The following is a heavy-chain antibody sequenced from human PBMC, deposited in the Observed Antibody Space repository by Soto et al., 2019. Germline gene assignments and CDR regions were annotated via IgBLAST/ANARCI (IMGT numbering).Heavy chain of an antibody. CDR1: GYTFTSYG. J-gene: IGHJ3*02. CDR3: XGGXXXXXXXXXXXXDI. Sequence: QVQLVQSGAEVKKPGASVKVSCKASGYTFTSYGISWVRQAPGQGLEWMGWISAYNGNTNYAQKRQGRVTMTTDTAPRTANMELRGLRSDDTAVYYXXGGXXXXXXXXXXXXDIXXQGTMVTVSS. D-gene: IGHD1-26*01. V-gene: IGHV1-18*01. CDR2: ISAYNGNT.